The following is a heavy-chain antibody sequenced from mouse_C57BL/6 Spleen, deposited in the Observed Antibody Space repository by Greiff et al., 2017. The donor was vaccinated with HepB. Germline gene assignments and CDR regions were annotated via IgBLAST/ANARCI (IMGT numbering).Heavy chain of an antibody. V-gene: IGHV1-82*01. D-gene: IGHD1-1*01. Sequence: QVQLQQSGPELVKPGASVKISCKASGYAFSSSWMNWVKQRPGKGLEWIGRIYPGDGDTNYNGKFKGKATLTADKSSSTAYMQLSSLTSEDSAVYFCARVGYDGSSFFDYWGQGTTLTVSS. J-gene: IGHJ2*01. CDR2: IYPGDGDT. CDR3: ARVGYDGSSFFDY. CDR1: GYAFSSSW.